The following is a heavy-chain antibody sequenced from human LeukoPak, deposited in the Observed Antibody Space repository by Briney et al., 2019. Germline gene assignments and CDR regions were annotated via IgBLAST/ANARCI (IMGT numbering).Heavy chain of an antibody. CDR3: ATEGLYYDSSGPRGAFDI. J-gene: IGHJ3*02. D-gene: IGHD3-22*01. V-gene: IGHV1-24*01. CDR2: FDPEDGET. CDR1: GYTLTELS. Sequence: ASVKVSCMVSGYTLTELSMHWVRQAPGKGLEWMGGFDPEDGETIYAQKFQGRVTMTEDTSTDTAYMELSSLRSEDTAVYYCATEGLYYDSSGPRGAFDIWGQGTMVTVSS.